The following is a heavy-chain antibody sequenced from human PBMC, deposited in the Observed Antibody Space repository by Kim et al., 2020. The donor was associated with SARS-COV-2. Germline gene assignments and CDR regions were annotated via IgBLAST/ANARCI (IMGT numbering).Heavy chain of an antibody. CDR3: AKFQGYDYYYGMDF. CDR2: IRGSDGRT. CDR1: GFTFSSYA. V-gene: IGHV3-23*01. Sequence: GGSLRLSCAASGFTFSSYAMSWVRQAPGKGLEWVSTIRGSDGRTYYADSVKGRFTISRDNSKNTLYLHMNSLRAEDTAVYFCAKFQGYDYYYGMDFWGQG. J-gene: IGHJ6*02.